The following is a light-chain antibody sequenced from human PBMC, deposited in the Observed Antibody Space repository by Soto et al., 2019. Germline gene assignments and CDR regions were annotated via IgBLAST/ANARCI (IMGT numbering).Light chain of an antibody. V-gene: IGKV3-20*01. CDR2: GVS. Sequence: EVVLTQSPGTLSLSPGERATLSCRASQSVSGSDLAWYQQKPGQAPRLLISGVSNRATGTPDRFSGSGSGTDFTLTISSLEPEDFAVFYCYQYGTPPPTFGPGTKVEI. CDR1: QSVSGSD. J-gene: IGKJ1*01. CDR3: YQYGTPPPT.